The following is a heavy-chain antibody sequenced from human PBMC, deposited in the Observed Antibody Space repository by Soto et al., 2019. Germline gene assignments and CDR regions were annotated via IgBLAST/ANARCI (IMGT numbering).Heavy chain of an antibody. V-gene: IGHV1-18*01. CDR2: ISAYDGDT. Sequence: ASVKVSCKASGFSFIDYGFGWVRQAPGQGLEWMGWISAYDGDTKYEEKVQGRVTLTTDTPTTTAYMELRSLTSDDTAVYYCARAGRAFRTSHYYYFYMDVWGKGTTITVSS. D-gene: IGHD1-7*01. J-gene: IGHJ6*03. CDR3: ARAGRAFRTSHYYYFYMDV. CDR1: GFSFIDYG.